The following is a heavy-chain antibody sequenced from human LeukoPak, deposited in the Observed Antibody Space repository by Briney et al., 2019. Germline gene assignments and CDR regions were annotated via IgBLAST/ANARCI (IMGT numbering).Heavy chain of an antibody. J-gene: IGHJ6*02. CDR2: ISGSGGST. CDR3: AKDRRYSSGWYGSQDYYYAMDV. V-gene: IGHV3-23*01. D-gene: IGHD6-19*01. CDR1: GFTFSSYA. Sequence: PGGSLRLSCAASGFTFSSYAMSWVRQAPGKGLEWVSAISGSGGSTYYADSVKGRFTISRDNSKNTLYLQMNSLRAEDTAVYYCAKDRRYSSGWYGSQDYYYAMDVWGQGTTVTVSS.